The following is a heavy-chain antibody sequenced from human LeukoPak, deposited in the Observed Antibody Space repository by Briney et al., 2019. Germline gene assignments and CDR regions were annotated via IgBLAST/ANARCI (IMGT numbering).Heavy chain of an antibody. CDR3: AKDGRVPAAMGYYYYGMDV. J-gene: IGHJ6*02. D-gene: IGHD2-2*01. CDR2: ISYDGSDK. CDR1: GFTFSSYA. V-gene: IGHV3-30-3*01. Sequence: PGGSLRLSCAASGFTFSSYAMHWVRQAPGKGLEWVAVISYDGSDKYYADSVKGRFTISRDNSKNTLYLQMNSLRAEDTAVYYCAKDGRVPAAMGYYYYGMDVWGQGTTVTVSS.